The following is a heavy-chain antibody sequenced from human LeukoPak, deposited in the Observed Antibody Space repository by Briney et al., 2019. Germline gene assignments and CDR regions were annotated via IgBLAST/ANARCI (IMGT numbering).Heavy chain of an antibody. CDR3: AKAPVTSCRGAYCYPFDS. CDR2: IKQDGSEK. V-gene: IGHV3-7*03. Sequence: GGSLRLSCAASGFTFSSYWMSWVRQAPRKGLEWVANIKQDGSEKYYVDSVRGRFTISRDNSKNTLYLQMNSLRAEDAAVYFCAKAPVTSCRGAYCYPFDSWGQGTLVTVSS. J-gene: IGHJ4*02. D-gene: IGHD2-21*01. CDR1: GFTFSSYW.